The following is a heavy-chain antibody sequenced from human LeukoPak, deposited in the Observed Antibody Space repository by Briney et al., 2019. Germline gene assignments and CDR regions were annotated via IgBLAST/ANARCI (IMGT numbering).Heavy chain of an antibody. D-gene: IGHD3-9*01. Sequence: ASVTVSCTASGYTFTGYYMHWVRQAPGQGMEWMGWINASGGSTSYAQKFQGRVTITREMSTSTVYMELSSLRSEDTAVYYCAREDYDILTGYHGPYNWFDPWGQGTLVTASS. CDR3: AREDYDILTGYHGPYNWFDP. CDR1: GYTFTGYY. J-gene: IGHJ5*02. V-gene: IGHV1-46*01. CDR2: INASGGST.